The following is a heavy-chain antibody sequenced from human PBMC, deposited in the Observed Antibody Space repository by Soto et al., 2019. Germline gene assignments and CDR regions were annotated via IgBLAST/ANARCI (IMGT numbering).Heavy chain of an antibody. CDR3: ARSMSDSRRHHWGFDY. V-gene: IGHV4-34*01. CDR1: GGSFRAYH. J-gene: IGHJ4*02. CDR2: IDHTGTT. D-gene: IGHD7-27*01. Sequence: SETLSLTCAVYGGSFRAYHCSWIRHPPWKTLEWIGEIDHTGTTLYNPSLKSRVIMSVDESKNQFSLRLNSVTVADTAVYYCARSMSDSRRHHWGFDYWGQGNLVTVSP.